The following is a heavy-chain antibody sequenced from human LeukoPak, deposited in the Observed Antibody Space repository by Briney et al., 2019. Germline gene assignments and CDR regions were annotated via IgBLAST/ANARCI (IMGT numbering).Heavy chain of an antibody. V-gene: IGHV3-66*01. J-gene: IGHJ4*02. CDR1: GFTFSDYY. Sequence: GGSLRLSCEASGFTFSDYYMSWVRQAPGKGLEWVSVIYSGGSTYYADSVKGRFTISRDNSKNTLYLQMNSLRAEDSAVYYCARDEYYYDGSAYHYYFDYWGQGTLVTVSS. CDR3: ARDEYYYDGSAYHYYFDY. CDR2: IYSGGST. D-gene: IGHD3-22*01.